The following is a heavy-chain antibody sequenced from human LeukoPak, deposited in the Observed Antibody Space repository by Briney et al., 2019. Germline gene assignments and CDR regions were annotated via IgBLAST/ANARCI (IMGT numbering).Heavy chain of an antibody. V-gene: IGHV1-2*02. CDR2: INPNSGGT. CDR1: GYTFTGYY. J-gene: IGHJ4*02. CDR3: ARDRAPWLQLWLPRYYFDY. D-gene: IGHD5-18*01. Sequence: ASVKVSCKASGYTFTGYYMHWVRQAPGQGLEWMGWINPNSGGTNYAQKFQGRVTMTRDTSISTAYMELSRLRSDDTAVYYCARDRAPWLQLWLPRYYFDYWGQGTLVTVSS.